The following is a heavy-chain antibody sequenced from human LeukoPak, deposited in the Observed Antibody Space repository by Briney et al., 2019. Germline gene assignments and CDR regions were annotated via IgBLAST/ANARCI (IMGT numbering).Heavy chain of an antibody. D-gene: IGHD2-2*01. V-gene: IGHV3-23*01. Sequence: GGSLRLSCAASGFTFSSAAMSSVRQAPGKGLEWVSAISGSGGSTYYADSVKGRFTISRDNSKNTLYLQMNSLRAEDTAVYYCAKEGGSYMVVVHIYHWDQGTLVTVSS. J-gene: IGHJ5*02. CDR2: ISGSGGST. CDR1: GFTFSSAA. CDR3: AKEGGSYMVVVHIYH.